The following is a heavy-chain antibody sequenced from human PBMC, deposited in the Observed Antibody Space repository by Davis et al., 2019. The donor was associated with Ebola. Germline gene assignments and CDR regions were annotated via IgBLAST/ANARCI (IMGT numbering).Heavy chain of an antibody. J-gene: IGHJ3*02. CDR2: IVPILGTT. CDR1: GYTFTSYG. V-gene: IGHV1-69*13. D-gene: IGHD2-15*01. CDR3: AREGEGDIVVEVPATPDVFDI. Sequence: SVKVSCKASGYTFTSYGISWVRQAPGQGLEWMGGIVPILGTTDYAQKFQDRVTITADESTSTVYMELSSLRSEDTAMYYCAREGEGDIVVEVPATPDVFDIWGQGTMVTVSS.